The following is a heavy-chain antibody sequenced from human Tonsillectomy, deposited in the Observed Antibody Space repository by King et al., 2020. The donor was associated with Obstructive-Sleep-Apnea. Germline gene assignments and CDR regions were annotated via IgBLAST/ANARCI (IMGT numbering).Heavy chain of an antibody. J-gene: IGHJ4*02. D-gene: IGHD4-17*01. CDR1: GGSISSYY. Sequence: VQLQESGPGLVKPSETLSLTCTVSGGSISSYYWSWIRQPPGKGLEWIGYIYYSGSTNYNPSLKSRVTISVDTSKKQFSLKLSSVTAADTAVYYCARARGVTTHFDYWGQGTLVTVSS. V-gene: IGHV4-59*01. CDR3: ARARGVTTHFDY. CDR2: IYYSGST.